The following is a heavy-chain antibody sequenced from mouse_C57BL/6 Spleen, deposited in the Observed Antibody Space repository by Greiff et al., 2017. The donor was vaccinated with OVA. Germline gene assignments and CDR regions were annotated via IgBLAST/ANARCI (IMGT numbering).Heavy chain of an antibody. D-gene: IGHD2-2*01. CDR1: GYTFTGYW. CDR3: AKGPMVTTVYYAMDY. J-gene: IGHJ4*01. Sequence: QVQLKQSGAELMKPGASVKLSCKATGYTFTGYWIEWVKQRPGHGLEWIGEILPGSGSTNYNEKFKGKATFTADTSSNTAYMQHSSLTTDDSSIFYCAKGPMVTTVYYAMDYWGQGTSVTVSS. V-gene: IGHV1-9*01. CDR2: ILPGSGST.